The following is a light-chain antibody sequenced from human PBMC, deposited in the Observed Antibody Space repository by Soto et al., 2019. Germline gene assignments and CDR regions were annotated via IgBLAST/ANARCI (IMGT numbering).Light chain of an antibody. CDR1: SSNIGTNT. CDR3: SSYTTRDTWV. CDR2: TDD. Sequence: QSVLTQPPSASGTPGQRVTISCSGSSSNIGTNTLSWYQQLPGTAPKLLIYTDDQRPSGVPDRFSGSKSGTSASLAISGLQSEDEADYYCSSYTTRDTWVFGGGTKLTVL. J-gene: IGLJ3*02. V-gene: IGLV1-44*01.